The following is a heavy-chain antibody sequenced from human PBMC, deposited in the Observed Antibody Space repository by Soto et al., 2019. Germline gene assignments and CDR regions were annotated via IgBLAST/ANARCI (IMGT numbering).Heavy chain of an antibody. CDR2: IFDSGNA. J-gene: IGHJ4*02. V-gene: IGHV4-59*08. CDR1: GGSINSYC. D-gene: IGHD4-4*01. CDR3: ARHRRTTVAKFYFDN. Sequence: QVQLQESGPGLVKPSETLSLTCTVSGGSINSYCWSWIREPPGKGLEGIAYIFDSGNANYNPSLTSRVTISVDTSKNQFSLKLTSVTAADTGVYYCARHRRTTVAKFYFDNWGQGALVTVSS.